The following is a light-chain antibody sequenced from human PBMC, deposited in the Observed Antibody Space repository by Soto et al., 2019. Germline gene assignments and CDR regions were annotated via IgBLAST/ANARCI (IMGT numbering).Light chain of an antibody. CDR2: AAS. CDR1: QNISAY. Sequence: IQMSHFPPSLSACVGGQVLITCRASQNISAYVAWLQQRPGRAPNLLIYAASTLHTGVPSTFTGSGSGAEFTLTISDLQPDDVATYFCLKDNDFPFNFGQGTKVDIK. V-gene: IGKV1-6*01. J-gene: IGKJ2*01. CDR3: LKDNDFPFN.